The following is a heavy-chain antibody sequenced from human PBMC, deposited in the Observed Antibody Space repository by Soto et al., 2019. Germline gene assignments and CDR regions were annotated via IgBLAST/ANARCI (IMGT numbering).Heavy chain of an antibody. D-gene: IGHD2-15*01. V-gene: IGHV1-58*01. CDR1: GFTFTSSA. CDR3: ARDACSGTSCHTQEQYYAMAV. J-gene: IGHJ6*02. Sequence: AVKVSCEASGFTFTSSAVQWVRQARGQRLEWIGWIVVGSGNTNYAQKFQERVTITRDMSTSTAYMELSSLRSEDTAVYYCARDACSGTSCHTQEQYYAMAVWGQRTMVIVSS. CDR2: IVVGSGNT.